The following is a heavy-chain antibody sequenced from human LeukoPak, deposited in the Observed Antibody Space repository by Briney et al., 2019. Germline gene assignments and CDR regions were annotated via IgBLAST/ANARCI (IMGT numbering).Heavy chain of an antibody. V-gene: IGHV4-39*07. J-gene: IGHJ5*02. D-gene: IGHD2-15*01. CDR1: GGSISSSSYY. Sequence: TSETLSLTCTVSGGSISSSSYYWGWIRQPPGKGLEWIGSIYYSGSTYYNPSLKSRVTISVDTSKNQFSLKLSSVTAADTAVYYCARGPRENGWSNWFDPWGQGTLVTVSS. CDR3: ARGPRENGWSNWFDP. CDR2: IYYSGST.